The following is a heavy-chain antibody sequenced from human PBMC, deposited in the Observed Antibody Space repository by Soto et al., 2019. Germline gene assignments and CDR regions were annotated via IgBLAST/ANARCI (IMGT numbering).Heavy chain of an antibody. CDR1: GYTFTSYD. D-gene: IGHD2-2*01. V-gene: IGHV1-8*01. Sequence: ASVKVSCKASGYTFTSYDINWVRQATGQGLEWMGWMNPNSGNTGYAQKFQGRVTMTRNTSISTAHMELSSLRSEDTAVYYCAAAPARDCSSTSCQEYYYYYYGMDVWGQGTTVTVSS. CDR3: AAAPARDCSSTSCQEYYYYYYGMDV. CDR2: MNPNSGNT. J-gene: IGHJ6*02.